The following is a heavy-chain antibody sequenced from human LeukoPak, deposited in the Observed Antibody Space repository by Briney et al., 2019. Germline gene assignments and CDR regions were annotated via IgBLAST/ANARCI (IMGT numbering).Heavy chain of an antibody. CDR2: IIPIFGTA. V-gene: IGHV1-69*13. Sequence: ASVKVSCKASGGTFSSYAISWVRQAPGQGLEWMGGIIPIFGTANYAQKFQGRVTITADESTSTAYMELSSLRSEDTAVYYCARHAAEVVVPAAIEYMDVWGKGTTVTVSS. CDR1: GGTFSSYA. CDR3: ARHAAEVVVPAAIEYMDV. D-gene: IGHD2-2*02. J-gene: IGHJ6*03.